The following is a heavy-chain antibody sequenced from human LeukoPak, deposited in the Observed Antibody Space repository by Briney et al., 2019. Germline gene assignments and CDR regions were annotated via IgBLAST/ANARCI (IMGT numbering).Heavy chain of an antibody. D-gene: IGHD6-6*01. Sequence: PSEILSLTCTVSGGSVSGFYWSWIRQPPGKGLEWIGYIYYSGVVNYNPSLKSRVAISVDTSRNQFSLRPSPVTAADTAVYYCARHGSSLSPHFDYWGQGTLVTVSS. CDR2: IYYSGVV. J-gene: IGHJ4*02. CDR1: GGSVSGFY. CDR3: ARHGSSLSPHFDY. V-gene: IGHV4-59*08.